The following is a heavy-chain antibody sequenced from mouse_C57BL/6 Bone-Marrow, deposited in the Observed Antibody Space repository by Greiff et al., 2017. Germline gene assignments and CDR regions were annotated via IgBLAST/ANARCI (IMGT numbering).Heavy chain of an antibody. CDR2: ISYDGSN. Sequence: EVQLQESGPGLVKPSQSLSLTCSVTGYSITSGYYWNWIRQFPGNKLEWMGYISYDGSNNYNPSLKNRISITRDTAKNQFFLKFNSVTTEDTATYYCARGHYYGSSYNWYFDVWGTGTTVTVSS. J-gene: IGHJ1*03. V-gene: IGHV3-6*01. CDR1: GYSITSGYY. CDR3: ARGHYYGSSYNWYFDV. D-gene: IGHD1-1*01.